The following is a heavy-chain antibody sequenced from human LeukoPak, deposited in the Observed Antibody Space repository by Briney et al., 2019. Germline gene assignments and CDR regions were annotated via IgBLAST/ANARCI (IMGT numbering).Heavy chain of an antibody. D-gene: IGHD5-18*01. Sequence: SVKVSCKASGGTFSSYAISWVRQAPGQGLEWMGGIIPIFGTANYAQKFQGRVTITADESTSTAYMEPSSLRSEDTAVYYCAIQLWLLGYYYGMDVWGQGTTVTVSS. CDR3: AIQLWLLGYYYGMDV. V-gene: IGHV1-69*13. J-gene: IGHJ6*02. CDR1: GGTFSSYA. CDR2: IIPIFGTA.